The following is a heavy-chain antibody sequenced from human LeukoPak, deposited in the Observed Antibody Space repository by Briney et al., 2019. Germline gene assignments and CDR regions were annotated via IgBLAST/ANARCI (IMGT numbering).Heavy chain of an antibody. D-gene: IGHD3-22*01. CDR1: GFTLSSHG. CDR2: ISFDGTKK. Sequence: PGGSLRLSCAVSGFTLSSHGMHWVRQAPGKWLEWVAIISFDGTKKYYTDSVKGRFTISRDNSKNTLYLQMNSLRPEDTALYYCAKDLYLRYYYGGSGYYYPPYFDYWGQGTLVTVSS. CDR3: AKDLYLRYYYGGSGYYYPPYFDY. V-gene: IGHV3-30*18. J-gene: IGHJ4*02.